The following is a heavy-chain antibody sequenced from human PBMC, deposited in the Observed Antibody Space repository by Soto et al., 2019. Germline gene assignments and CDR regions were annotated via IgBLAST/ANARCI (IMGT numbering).Heavy chain of an antibody. CDR2: INHSGST. J-gene: IGHJ4*02. V-gene: IGHV4-34*01. D-gene: IGHD3-3*01. CDR1: GGSFSGYY. Sequence: SSETLSLTCAVYGGSFSGYYWSWIRQPPGKGLEWIGEINHSGSTNYNPSLKSRVTISVDTSKNQFSLKLSSVTAADTAVYYCARGRLDFWSGYNFDYWGQGTLVTVSS. CDR3: ARGRLDFWSGYNFDY.